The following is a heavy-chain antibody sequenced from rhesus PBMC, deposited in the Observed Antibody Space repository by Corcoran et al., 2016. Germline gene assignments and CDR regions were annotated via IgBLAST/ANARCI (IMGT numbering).Heavy chain of an antibody. D-gene: IGHD5-30*01. Sequence: QVQLQESGPGLVKPSETLSLTCAVSGYSISSGYYWSWIRQPPGKGLEWIGDITYSGSTSYNPSLKSRVTISRATSKNQFSLKLSSVTAADTAVYYCARDKGTWIQWVSDYWGQGVLVTVSS. V-gene: IGHV4-122*02. CDR2: ITYSGST. J-gene: IGHJ4*01. CDR3: ARDKGTWIQWVSDY. CDR1: GYSISSGYY.